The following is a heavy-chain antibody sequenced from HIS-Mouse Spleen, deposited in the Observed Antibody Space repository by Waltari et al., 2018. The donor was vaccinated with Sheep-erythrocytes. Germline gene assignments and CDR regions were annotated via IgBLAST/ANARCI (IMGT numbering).Heavy chain of an antibody. D-gene: IGHD1-26*01. J-gene: IGHJ4*02. CDR3: AQTGATTPHFDY. CDR2: IIPSLGIA. CDR1: GGTFSSYA. V-gene: IGHV1-69*04. Sequence: QVQLVQSGAEVKKPGSSVKVSCKASGGTFSSYAISWVRQAPGQGLEWMGRIIPSLGIANYAKKFQGRVTITADKSTSTAYMDLRSLRSEDTAVYYCAQTGATTPHFDYWGQGTLVTVSS.